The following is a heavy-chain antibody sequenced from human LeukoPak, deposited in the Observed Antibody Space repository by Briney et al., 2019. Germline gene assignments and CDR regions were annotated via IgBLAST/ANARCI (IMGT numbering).Heavy chain of an antibody. D-gene: IGHD3/OR15-3a*01. CDR2: INPNSGGT. Sequence: ASVKVSCKASGYTFTGYYMHWVRQAPGQGLEWMGRINPNSGGTNYAQKFQGRVTMTRDTSISTAYMELSRLRSDDTAAYYCARVFRVFWTETDAFDIWGQGTMVTVSS. J-gene: IGHJ3*02. CDR1: GYTFTGYY. CDR3: ARVFRVFWTETDAFDI. V-gene: IGHV1-2*06.